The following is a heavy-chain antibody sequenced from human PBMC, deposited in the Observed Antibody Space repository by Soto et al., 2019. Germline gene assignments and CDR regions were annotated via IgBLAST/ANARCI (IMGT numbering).Heavy chain of an antibody. CDR3: AKDPWDYDCSGYPRVDY. D-gene: IGHD3-22*01. V-gene: IGHV3-23*01. CDR2: ISGSGGST. Sequence: EVQLLESGGGLVQPGGSLRLSCAASGFTFSSYAMSWFRQAPGKGLEWVSAISGSGGSTYYADSVKGRFTISRDNSKNTLYRQMTSLRAEDTAVYYCAKDPWDYDCSGYPRVDYWGQGALVIVSS. CDR1: GFTFSSYA. J-gene: IGHJ4*02.